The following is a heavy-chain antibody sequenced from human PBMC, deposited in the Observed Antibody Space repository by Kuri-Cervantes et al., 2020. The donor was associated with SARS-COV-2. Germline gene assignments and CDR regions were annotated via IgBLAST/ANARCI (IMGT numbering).Heavy chain of an antibody. CDR1: GFTGSSYG. D-gene: IGHD6-13*01. CDR3: AKPEAAGPFYYGMDV. J-gene: IGHJ6*02. V-gene: IGHV3-33*06. Sequence: SGAASGFTGSSYGMHLVLQAQGKGMEWVAVIWYDGSKKYYADYVKGRFTISRDNSKNTLYLQMNSLRAEDTDVYYCAKPEAAGPFYYGMDVWGQGTTVTVSS. CDR2: IWYDGSKK.